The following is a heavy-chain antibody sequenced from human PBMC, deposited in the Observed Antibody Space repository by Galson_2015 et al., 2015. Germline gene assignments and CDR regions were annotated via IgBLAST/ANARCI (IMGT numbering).Heavy chain of an antibody. CDR2: IYPGDSDT. CDR1: GDSFTGYW. CDR3: ARARYCASSSCYPDY. D-gene: IGHD2-2*01. Sequence: QSGAEVKKPGESLKISCKGSGDSFTGYWVGWVRQMPGKGLKWMGIIYPGDSDTRYSPSFQGQVTISADKSISTAFLQWSSLKASDTAMYYCARARYCASSSCYPDYWGQGTLVTDSS. V-gene: IGHV5-51*01. J-gene: IGHJ4*02.